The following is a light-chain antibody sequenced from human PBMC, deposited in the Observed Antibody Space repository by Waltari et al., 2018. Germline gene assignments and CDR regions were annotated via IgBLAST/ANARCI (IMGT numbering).Light chain of an antibody. Sequence: QSALTQPASVSGSPGQSITISCTGTTSDVDAYNYVSWYQQFPGKAPKLIIYDVYNRPSGVSTRFSCSTSGATASLTISGLQADDEAEYWCSSYTSTSTLWVFGGGTKLTV. CDR2: DVY. CDR3: SSYTSTSTLWV. J-gene: IGLJ3*02. CDR1: TSDVDAYNY. V-gene: IGLV2-14*03.